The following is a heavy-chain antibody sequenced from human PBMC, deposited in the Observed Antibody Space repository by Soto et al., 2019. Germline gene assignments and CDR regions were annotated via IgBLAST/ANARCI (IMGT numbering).Heavy chain of an antibody. CDR3: ARGAEGAYYHDY. CDR1: GFTFSRYW. J-gene: IGHJ4*02. CDR2: VKGDEITA. V-gene: IGHV3-74*01. D-gene: IGHD3-3*01. Sequence: DVQLVESGGGSVQPGGSLRLSSGASGFTFSRYWVHWVRQAPGKGLVWVSRVKGDEITATYADSVEGRFTISRDNAKITVYLHMNSLRADDTAVYYCARGAEGAYYHDYWGQGTLVTVSS.